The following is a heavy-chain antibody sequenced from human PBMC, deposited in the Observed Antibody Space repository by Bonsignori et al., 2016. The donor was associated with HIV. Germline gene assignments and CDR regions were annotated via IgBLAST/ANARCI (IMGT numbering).Heavy chain of an antibody. Sequence: WIRQPPGKGLEWIGYIYYSGSTNYNPSLKSRVTISGDTSKNQFSLKLSSVTAADTAVYYCAREQGGVRYYYMDVWGKGTTVTVSS. D-gene: IGHD3-16*01. J-gene: IGHJ6*03. CDR3: AREQGGVRYYYMDV. V-gene: IGHV4-59*01. CDR2: IYYSGST.